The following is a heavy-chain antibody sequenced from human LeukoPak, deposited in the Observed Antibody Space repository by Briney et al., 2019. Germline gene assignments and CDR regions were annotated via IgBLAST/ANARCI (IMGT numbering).Heavy chain of an antibody. CDR3: GGFPSIRDGYADY. V-gene: IGHV3-30*03. J-gene: IGHJ4*02. D-gene: IGHD5-24*01. CDR2: ISYDGSNK. Sequence: GGSLRLSCAASGFTFSSYGMHWVRQAPGKELEWVAVISYDGSNKYYADSVKGRFTISRDNSKNTLYLQMNSLRAEDTAVYYCGGFPSIRDGYADYGGRETLVTVS. CDR1: GFTFSSYG.